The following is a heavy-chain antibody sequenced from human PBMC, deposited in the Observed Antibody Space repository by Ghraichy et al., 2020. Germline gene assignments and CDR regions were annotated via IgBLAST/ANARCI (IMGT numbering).Heavy chain of an antibody. V-gene: IGHV3-7*01. CDR3: ARDLWVTAPGS. CDR2: IKPDGGEK. D-gene: IGHD2-21*02. CDR1: GFTFGRYW. J-gene: IGHJ3*01. Sequence: SCAASGFTFGRYWMPWVRQAPGQGLECVANIKPDGGEKYYVDSVKGRFTISRDNAKNSLYLQMNSLRAEDTAVYYCARDLWVTAPGSWGQGTMVTVSS.